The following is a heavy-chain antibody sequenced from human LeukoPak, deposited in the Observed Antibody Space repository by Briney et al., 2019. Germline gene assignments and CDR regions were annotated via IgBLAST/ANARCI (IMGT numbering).Heavy chain of an antibody. Sequence: PGGSLRLSCAASGFTFSDYYMSWIRQAPGKGLEWVSYISSSGSTIYYADSVKGRFTISRDNAKNSLYLQMNSLRAEDTAVYYCARAGVVVVVAATRIDYWGQGTLVTVSS. V-gene: IGHV3-11*01. CDR2: ISSSGSTI. J-gene: IGHJ4*02. CDR1: GFTFSDYY. CDR3: ARAGVVVVVAATRIDY. D-gene: IGHD2-15*01.